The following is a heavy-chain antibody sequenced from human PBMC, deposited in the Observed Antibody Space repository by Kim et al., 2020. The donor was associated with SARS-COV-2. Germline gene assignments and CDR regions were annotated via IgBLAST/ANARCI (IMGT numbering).Heavy chain of an antibody. CDR3: AKDIGLLWFGELLLSPYYSVMDV. Sequence: GGSLRLSCAASGFTFDDYAMHWVRQAPGKGLEWVSLISGDGGSTYYADSVKGRFTISRDNSKNSLYLQMNSLRTEDTALYYCAKDIGLLWFGELLLSPYYSVMDVWGQGTTVTVSS. D-gene: IGHD3-10*01. CDR1: GFTFDDYA. CDR2: ISGDGGST. J-gene: IGHJ6*02. V-gene: IGHV3-43*02.